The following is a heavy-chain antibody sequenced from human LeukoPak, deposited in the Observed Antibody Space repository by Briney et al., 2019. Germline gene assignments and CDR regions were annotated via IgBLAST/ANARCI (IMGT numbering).Heavy chain of an antibody. D-gene: IGHD2/OR15-2a*01. CDR2: IASDGSST. CDR1: GFTFSSYW. V-gene: IGHV3-74*01. J-gene: IGHJ6*02. Sequence: GGSLRLSCAASGFTFSSYWMNWVRQAPGKGLVWVSRIASDGSSTSNADSVKGRFTMSRDNAKNTLYLQMNSLRAEDTAVYYCARGNYYGMDVWGQGTTVTVSS. CDR3: ARGNYYGMDV.